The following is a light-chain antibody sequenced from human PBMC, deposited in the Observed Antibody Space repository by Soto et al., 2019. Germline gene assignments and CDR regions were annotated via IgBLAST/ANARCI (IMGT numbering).Light chain of an antibody. CDR1: SSDIGTSNI. V-gene: IGLV2-23*02. J-gene: IGLJ2*01. Sequence: QSALTQPASVSGSPGQSVTISCTGTSSDIGTSNIVSWYQQHPGKAPKLIIYEVYNRPSRVSDRFSGSTSDNTASLTISGLQAEDEADYYCSYAARGFLLFGGGTKLTVL. CDR2: EVY. CDR3: CSYAARGFLL.